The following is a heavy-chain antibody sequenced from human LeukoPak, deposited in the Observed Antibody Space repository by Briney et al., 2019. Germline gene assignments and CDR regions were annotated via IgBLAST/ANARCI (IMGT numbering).Heavy chain of an antibody. J-gene: IGHJ4*02. Sequence: GGSLRLSCAASGFTFSSYSMNWVRQAPGKGLEGVSSISSSSSYIDYADSGKGRVTISRDNAKNSLYLQMNSLRAEDTAVYYCDLRDYWGQGTLVTVSS. V-gene: IGHV3-21*01. CDR3: DLRDY. CDR2: ISSSSSYI. CDR1: GFTFSSYS.